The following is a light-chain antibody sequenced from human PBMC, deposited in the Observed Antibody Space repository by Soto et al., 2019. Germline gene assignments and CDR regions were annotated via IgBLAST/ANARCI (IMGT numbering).Light chain of an antibody. Sequence: QSVLTQPASVSGSPGQSIAISCTGTSSDIGGYNYVSWYQQHPGKAPKLMIYEVSNRPSGVSNRFSGSKSGNTASLTISGLQAEDEADYYCSSYTSNSTYVFGTGTKDTVL. J-gene: IGLJ1*01. CDR3: SSYTSNSTYV. CDR2: EVS. V-gene: IGLV2-14*01. CDR1: SSDIGGYNY.